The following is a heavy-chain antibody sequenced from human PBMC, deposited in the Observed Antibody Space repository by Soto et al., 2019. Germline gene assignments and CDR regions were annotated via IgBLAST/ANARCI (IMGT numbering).Heavy chain of an antibody. J-gene: IGHJ4*02. Sequence: DVRLSESGGDFVQPGGSLRLSCAASGFALRNYGMSWVRQTPEKGLEWVSTLSSSGRGIFYADSVGGRFSISREDSTNTMCLEMDTLRAADAALYYCARDREAGFDLWGQGTPGTVSS. CDR1: GFALRNYG. CDR2: LSSSGRGI. CDR3: ARDREAGFDL. V-gene: IGHV3-23*01. D-gene: IGHD6-13*01.